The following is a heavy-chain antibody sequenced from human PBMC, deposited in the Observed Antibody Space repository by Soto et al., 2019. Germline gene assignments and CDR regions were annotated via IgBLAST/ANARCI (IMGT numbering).Heavy chain of an antibody. CDR2: IGSRGSTT. Sequence: GWSLSLSCAASGRTFSSCEMNLVRQAPGKGLEWVSYIGSRGSTTYYAESVKGRFTISRDNAKSSLYLQMNSLRAEDTAVYYCASRNSSFDSWGQGNLVT. CDR1: GRTFSSCE. D-gene: IGHD6-13*01. J-gene: IGHJ5*01. CDR3: ASRNSSFDS. V-gene: IGHV3-48*03.